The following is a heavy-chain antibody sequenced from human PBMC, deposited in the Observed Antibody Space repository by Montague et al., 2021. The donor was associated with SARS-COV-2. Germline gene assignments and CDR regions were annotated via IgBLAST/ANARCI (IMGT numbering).Heavy chain of an antibody. D-gene: IGHD6-13*01. CDR1: GDSVSSNSAA. CDR3: ASGRMVPYSSSWTTLYYYYGMDV. J-gene: IGHJ6*02. Sequence: CAISGDSVSSNSAAWNWIRQSPSRGLEWLGRTYYRSKWYNDYAVSVQSRITINPDTSKNQFSLQLNSVTPEDTAVYYCASGRMVPYSSSWTTLYYYYGMDVWGQGTTVTVSS. CDR2: TYYRSKWYN. V-gene: IGHV6-1*01.